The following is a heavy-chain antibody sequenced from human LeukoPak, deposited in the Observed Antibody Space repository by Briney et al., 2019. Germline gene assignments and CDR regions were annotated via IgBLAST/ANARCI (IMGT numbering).Heavy chain of an antibody. Sequence: SETLSLTCTVSGGSISSSSYYWGWIRQPPGKGLEWIGSIYYSGSTYYNPSLKSRVTISVDTSKNQFSLKLSSVTAADTAVYYCARGPVGATTWGQGTLVTVSS. CDR2: IYYSGST. CDR3: ARGPVGATT. J-gene: IGHJ4*02. CDR1: GGSISSSSYY. V-gene: IGHV4-39*01. D-gene: IGHD1-26*01.